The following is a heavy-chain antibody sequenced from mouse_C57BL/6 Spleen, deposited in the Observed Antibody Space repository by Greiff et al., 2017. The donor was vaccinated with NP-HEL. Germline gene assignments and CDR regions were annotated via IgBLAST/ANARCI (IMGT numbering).Heavy chain of an antibody. V-gene: IGHV5-17*01. D-gene: IGHD2-5*01. CDR3: ARGAYYSNDLDY. J-gene: IGHJ2*01. CDR2: ISRGSSTI. CDR1: GFTFSDYG. Sequence: EVQGVESGGGLVKPGGSLKLSCAASGFTFSDYGLHWVRQAPEKGLEWVAYISRGSSTIYYADTVKGRFTISRANATNTLLLHMTSLRSEDAAMYYCARGAYYSNDLDYWGQGTTLTVSS.